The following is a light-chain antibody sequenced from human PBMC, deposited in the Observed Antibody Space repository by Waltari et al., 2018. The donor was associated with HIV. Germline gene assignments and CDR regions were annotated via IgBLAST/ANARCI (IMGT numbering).Light chain of an antibody. CDR2: YDD. Sequence: QSVLTQPPSVSEAPRQRVTISCSGSSSNIGNNAVNWYQQLPGKAPKLLIYYDDLLPSGVSDRFSGSKSCTSASLAISGLQSEDEADYYCAAWDDSLNGQVFGTGTKVTVL. CDR1: SSNIGNNA. J-gene: IGLJ1*01. V-gene: IGLV1-36*01. CDR3: AAWDDSLNGQV.